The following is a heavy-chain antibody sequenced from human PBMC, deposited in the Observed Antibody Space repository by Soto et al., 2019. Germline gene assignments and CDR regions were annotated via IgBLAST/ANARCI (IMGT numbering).Heavy chain of an antibody. CDR1: GYTFTSYG. J-gene: IGHJ6*02. Sequence: QVQLVQSGAEVKKPGASVKVSCKASGYTFTSYGISWVRQAPGQGLEWMGWISAYNGNTNYAQKLQGRVTMTTDTSTSTAYMELRSLRSDDTAVYYRARGTGGWYYYYYYGMDVWGQGTTVTVSS. CDR3: ARGTGGWYYYYYYGMDV. CDR2: ISAYNGNT. D-gene: IGHD6-19*01. V-gene: IGHV1-18*01.